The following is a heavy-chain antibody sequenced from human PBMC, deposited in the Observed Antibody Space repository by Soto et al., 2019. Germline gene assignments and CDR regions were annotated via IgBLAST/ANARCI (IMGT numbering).Heavy chain of an antibody. Sequence: GASVKVSCKASGGTFSSYAISWVRQAPGQGLEWMGGIIPIFGTANYAQKFQGRVTITADESTSTAYMELSSLRSEDTAVYYCARQLGYCSGGSCVDWFDPWGQGTRVTVSS. V-gene: IGHV1-69*13. CDR3: ARQLGYCSGGSCVDWFDP. CDR2: IIPIFGTA. CDR1: GGTFSSYA. J-gene: IGHJ5*02. D-gene: IGHD2-15*01.